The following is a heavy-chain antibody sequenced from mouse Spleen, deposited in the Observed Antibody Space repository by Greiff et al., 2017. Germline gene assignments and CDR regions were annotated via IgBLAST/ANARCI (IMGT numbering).Heavy chain of an antibody. Sequence: VQLQQPGAELVKPGASVKLSCKASGYTFTSYWMQWVKQRPGQGLEWIGEIDPSDSYTNYNQKFKGKATLTVDTSSSTAYMQLSSLTSEDSAVYYCARRTTVPDYFDYWGQGTTLTVSS. J-gene: IGHJ2*01. CDR3: ARRTTVPDYFDY. CDR2: IDPSDSYT. D-gene: IGHD1-1*01. V-gene: IGHV1-50*01. CDR1: GYTFTSYW.